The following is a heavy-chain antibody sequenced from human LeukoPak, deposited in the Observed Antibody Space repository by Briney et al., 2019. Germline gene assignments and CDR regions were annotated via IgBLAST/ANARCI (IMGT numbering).Heavy chain of an antibody. CDR2: INVGGSTI. Sequence: GGSLGLSCAAPGFPFRSYEMTWVRQAPGKGLEWVSYINVGGSTIYYADSVKGRFTISRDDAKNSLYLQMNSLRAEDTAVYYCAKGTTEDPRVYNYWGQGTLVTVSS. D-gene: IGHD2-8*01. CDR1: GFPFRSYE. J-gene: IGHJ4*02. V-gene: IGHV3-48*03. CDR3: AKGTTEDPRVYNY.